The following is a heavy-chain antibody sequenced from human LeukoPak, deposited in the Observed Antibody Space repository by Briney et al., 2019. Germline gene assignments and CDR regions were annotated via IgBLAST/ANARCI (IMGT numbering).Heavy chain of an antibody. V-gene: IGHV3-73*01. Sequence: GGSLRLSCAASGFTFSTYWMNWVRQAPGKGLEWLAHIRSRTKGYATAYAASVTGRFVISRDDVKNMAFLQMTSLETEDTAVYYCIRHVEFQRPYWAQGVQVTVSS. D-gene: IGHD3-10*01. CDR2: IRSRTKGYAT. CDR1: GFTFSTYW. J-gene: IGHJ4*02. CDR3: IRHVEFQRPY.